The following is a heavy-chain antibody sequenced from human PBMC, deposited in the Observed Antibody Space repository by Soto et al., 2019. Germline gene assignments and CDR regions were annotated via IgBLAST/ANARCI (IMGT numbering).Heavy chain of an antibody. CDR1: GGSISSGDYY. Sequence: QVQLQESGPGLVKPSQTLSLTCTVSGGSISSGDYYWSWIRQPPGKGLEWIGYIYYSGSTYYNPSLKRRVTISVDTSTNHFPLKLSSVTAADTAVYYCARAQGSGFLVSWGQGTLVTVSS. CDR3: ARAQGSGFLVS. CDR2: IYYSGST. J-gene: IGHJ4*02. V-gene: IGHV4-30-4*01. D-gene: IGHD3-10*01.